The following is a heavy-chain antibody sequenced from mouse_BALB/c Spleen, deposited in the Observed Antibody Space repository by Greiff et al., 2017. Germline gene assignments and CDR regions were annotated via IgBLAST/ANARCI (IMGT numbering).Heavy chain of an antibody. CDR3: ARSDSAWFAY. Sequence: QVQLQQSGPELVRPGASVSLSCTVSGYSFTSYWMHCVKQRPRQALVWIGMIDPSNSETRLKQKFKDKATLNVDKSSNTAYMQLSSLTTEDSAIYYCARSDSAWFAYWGQGTLVTVSA. CDR1: GYSFTSYW. V-gene: IGHV1-52*01. CDR2: IDPSNSET. J-gene: IGHJ3*01.